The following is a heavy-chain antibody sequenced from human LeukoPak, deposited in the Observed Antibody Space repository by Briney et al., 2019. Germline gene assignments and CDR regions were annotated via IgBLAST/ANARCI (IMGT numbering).Heavy chain of an antibody. CDR2: IYYSGST. CDR1: GGSISSYY. V-gene: IGHV4-59*08. D-gene: IGHD3-10*01. CDR3: ASSTMVRGVIVYYYYGMDV. Sequence: SETLSLTCTVSGGSISSYYWSWIRQPPGKGLEWIGYIYYSGSTNYNPSLKSRVTISVDTSKNQSSLKLSSVTAADTAVYYCASSTMVRGVIVYYYYGMDVWGQGTTVTVSS. J-gene: IGHJ6*02.